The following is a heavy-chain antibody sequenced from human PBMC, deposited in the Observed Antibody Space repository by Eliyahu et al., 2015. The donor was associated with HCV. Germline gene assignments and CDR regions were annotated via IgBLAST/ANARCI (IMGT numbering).Heavy chain of an antibody. D-gene: IGHD2-21*01. CDR2: ISSSSSTI. Sequence: EVQLVESGGGLVQPGGSLRLSCXASGFTFSSYSMNWVRQAPGKGLEWVSYISSSSSTIYYADSVKGRFTISRDNAKNSLYLQMNSLRAEDTAVYYCAREDLVIATGYYYYGMDVWGQGTTVTVSS. V-gene: IGHV3-48*01. J-gene: IGHJ6*02. CDR3: AREDLVIATGYYYYGMDV. CDR1: GFTFSSYS.